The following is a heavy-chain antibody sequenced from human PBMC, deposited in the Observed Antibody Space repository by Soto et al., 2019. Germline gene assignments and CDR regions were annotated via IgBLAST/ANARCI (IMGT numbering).Heavy chain of an antibody. V-gene: IGHV3-23*01. CDR1: GFTFSSYA. Sequence: PGGSLRLSCAASGFTFSSYAMSWVRQAPGKGLEWVSAIRGSGGSTYYAETVKGRFTISRDNSKNTLYLQMNSLRAEDTAVYYCSKDLSGSSTSSEYFQHWGQGTLVTVS. CDR2: IRGSGGST. CDR3: SKDLSGSSTSSEYFQH. D-gene: IGHD2-2*01. J-gene: IGHJ1*01.